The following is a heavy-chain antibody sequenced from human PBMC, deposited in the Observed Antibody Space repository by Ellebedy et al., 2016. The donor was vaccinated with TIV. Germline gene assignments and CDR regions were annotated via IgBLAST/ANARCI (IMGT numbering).Heavy chain of an antibody. J-gene: IGHJ6*02. Sequence: MPSETLSLSCTVSGGSISSYYWSWIRQPPGKGLEWIGEINHSGSTNYNPSLKSRVTITVDTSKNQFSLKLSSVTAADTAVYYCARQSVDTVTTNYYYGMDVWGQGTTVTVSS. CDR3: ARQSVDTVTTNYYYGMDV. CDR2: INHSGST. D-gene: IGHD4-11*01. V-gene: IGHV4-34*01. CDR1: GGSISSYY.